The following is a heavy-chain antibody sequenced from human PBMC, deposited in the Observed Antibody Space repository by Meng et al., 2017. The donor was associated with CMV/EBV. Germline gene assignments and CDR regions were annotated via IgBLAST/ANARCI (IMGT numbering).Heavy chain of an antibody. D-gene: IGHD2-21*01. CDR2: ISVYNGHT. Sequence: QVHRVESGVEVKKPGGSVKVSCKASGYPFTGYGISWVRQAPGQGLEWMGWISVYNGHTNFAQNLQGRVTMTTDTSTSTAYVELRSLRSDDTAIYYCARGVPLGIIYSFDYWGQGTLVTVSS. J-gene: IGHJ4*01. CDR1: GYPFTGYG. V-gene: IGHV1-18*01. CDR3: ARGVPLGIIYSFDY.